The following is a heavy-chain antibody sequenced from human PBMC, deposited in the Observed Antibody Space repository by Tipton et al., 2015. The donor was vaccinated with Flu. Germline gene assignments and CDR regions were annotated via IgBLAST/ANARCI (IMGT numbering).Heavy chain of an antibody. V-gene: IGHV3-53*01. D-gene: IGHD2-2*01. CDR1: GFTVTSSY. J-gene: IGHJ6*02. Sequence: SLRLSCAASGFTVTSSYMSWVRQAPGKGLEWVSVIYGGGTTDYADSVKGRFTISRDKSKNALYLQMSSLRAEDTAVYYCARGPQVPVWPYYHGMDVWGQGTTVTVSS. CDR3: ARGPQVPVWPYYHGMDV. CDR2: IYGGGTT.